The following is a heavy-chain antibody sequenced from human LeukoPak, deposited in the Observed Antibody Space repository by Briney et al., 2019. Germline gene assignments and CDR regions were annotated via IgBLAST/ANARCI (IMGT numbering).Heavy chain of an antibody. J-gene: IGHJ4*02. CDR2: INPNSGGT. D-gene: IGHD3-10*01. V-gene: IGHV1-2*04. CDR3: ARGPFTMVRGVIFPGGDY. CDR1: GYTFTGYY. Sequence: GASVKVSCKASGYTFTGYYMHWVRQAPGEGLECMGWINPNSGGTNYAQKFQGWVTMTRDTSISTAYMELSRLRSDDTAVYYCARGPFTMVRGVIFPGGDYWGQGTLVTVSS.